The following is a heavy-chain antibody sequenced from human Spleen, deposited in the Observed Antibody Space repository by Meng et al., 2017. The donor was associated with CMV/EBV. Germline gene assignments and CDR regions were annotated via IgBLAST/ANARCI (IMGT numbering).Heavy chain of an antibody. CDR3: ARVRDSYYYFDY. Sequence: SGFTVRDHYMDWVRQAPGRGLEWVGRTRNKAKSYSTEYAASVKGRFTISRDDSKNSLYLQMNSLKTEDTAVYYCARVRDSYYYFDYWGQGTLVTVSS. J-gene: IGHJ4*02. V-gene: IGHV3-72*01. D-gene: IGHD3-10*01. CDR1: GFTVRDHY. CDR2: TRNKAKSYST.